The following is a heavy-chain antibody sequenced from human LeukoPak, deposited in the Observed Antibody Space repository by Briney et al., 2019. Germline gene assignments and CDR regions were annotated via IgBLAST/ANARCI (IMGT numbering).Heavy chain of an antibody. CDR2: ISSSSSYI. Sequence: PGGSLRLSCAASGFTFSSYSMNWVRQAPGKGLEWVSSISSSSSYIYYADSVKGRFTISRDNAKNSLYLQMNSLRAEDTAVYYCARLQVWGSYRLDYWGQGTLVTVSS. V-gene: IGHV3-21*01. D-gene: IGHD3-16*02. J-gene: IGHJ4*02. CDR3: ARLQVWGSYRLDY. CDR1: GFTFSSYS.